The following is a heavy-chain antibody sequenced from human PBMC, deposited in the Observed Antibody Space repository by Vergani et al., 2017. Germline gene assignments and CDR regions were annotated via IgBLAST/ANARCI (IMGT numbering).Heavy chain of an antibody. V-gene: IGHV4-59*01. D-gene: IGHD2-21*02. CDR3: ARYPYCGGDCYSDAFDI. Sequence: QVQLQESGPGLVTPSETLSLTCTVSGGSISSYYWSWIRQPPGKGLEWIGYIYYSGSTNYNPSLKSRVTISVDTSKNQFSLKLSSVTAADTAVYYCARYPYCGGDCYSDAFDIWGQGTMVTVSS. CDR2: IYYSGST. J-gene: IGHJ3*02. CDR1: GGSISSYY.